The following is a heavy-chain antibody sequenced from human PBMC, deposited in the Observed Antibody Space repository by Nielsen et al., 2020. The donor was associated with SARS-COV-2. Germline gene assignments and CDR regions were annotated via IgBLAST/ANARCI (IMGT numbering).Heavy chain of an antibody. D-gene: IGHD3-3*01. CDR2: ISSNGGST. V-gene: IGHV3-64*04. J-gene: IGHJ6*02. CDR3: ARDLVSTIFGVVSYYYYYGMDV. Sequence: WIRQPPGKGLEYVSAISSNGGSTYYADSVKGRFTISRDNSKNTLYLQMNSLRAEDTAVYYCARDLVSTIFGVVSYYYYYGMDVWGQGTTVTVSS.